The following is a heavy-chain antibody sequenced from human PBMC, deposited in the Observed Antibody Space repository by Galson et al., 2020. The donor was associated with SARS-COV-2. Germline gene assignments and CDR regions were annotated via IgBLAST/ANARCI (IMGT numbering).Heavy chain of an antibody. J-gene: IGHJ5*02. CDR3: AGWAFGGGVLRPWVDR. CDR1: GYTFTNYG. CDR2: ISAYNDNT. Sequence: ASVKVSCKASGYTFTNYGISWVRQAPGQGLEWVGWISAYNDNTNYAQKLQGRVTMTTDTATSTAYMELRSLRSDDTSVYYCAGWAFGGGVLRPWVDRWGNSAQVTV. D-gene: IGHD3-16*01. V-gene: IGHV1-18*01.